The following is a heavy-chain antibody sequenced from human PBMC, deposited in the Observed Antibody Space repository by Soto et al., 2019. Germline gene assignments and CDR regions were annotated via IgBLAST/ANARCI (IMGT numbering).Heavy chain of an antibody. Sequence: ASVKVSCKASGYTFTSYYMHWVRQAPGQGLEWMGIINPSGGSTSYAQKFQGRVTMTRDTSTSTVYMELSSLRSEDTAVYYCARGYYYGSGSYPPTGGAFDIWGQGTMVTVSS. CDR2: INPSGGST. J-gene: IGHJ3*02. D-gene: IGHD3-10*01. V-gene: IGHV1-46*03. CDR1: GYTFTSYY. CDR3: ARGYYYGSGSYPPTGGAFDI.